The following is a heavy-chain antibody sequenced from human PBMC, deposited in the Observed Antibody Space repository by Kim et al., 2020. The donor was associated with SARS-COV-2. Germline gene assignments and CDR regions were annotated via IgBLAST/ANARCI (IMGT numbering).Heavy chain of an antibody. D-gene: IGHD3-10*01. CDR3: ARNFGFATMIGVV. CDR2: IRADESKK. Sequence: GGSLRLSCTASGFTFSPFAMHWVRQAPGKGLEWVAVIRADESKKYYAESVKDRFTVSRDNSKNTLYLQMNSLRAEDTAIYYCARNFGFATMIGVVWGLGT. V-gene: IGHV3-33*01. J-gene: IGHJ3*01. CDR1: GFTFSPFA.